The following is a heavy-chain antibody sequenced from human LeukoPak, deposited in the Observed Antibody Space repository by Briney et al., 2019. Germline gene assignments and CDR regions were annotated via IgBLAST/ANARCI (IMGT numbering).Heavy chain of an antibody. CDR1: RFSFRSYD. J-gene: IGHJ4*02. V-gene: IGHV3-30*03. Sequence: PGGSLRLSCAASRFSFRSYDMHWVRQAPGKGLEWVAVISYDGRNTYYTDSVKGRFTISRDNSKNTLYLQMNSLRAEDTAVYYCARPKVVVTPTYYFDYWGQGTLVTVSS. D-gene: IGHD2-21*02. CDR3: ARPKVVVTPTYYFDY. CDR2: ISYDGRNT.